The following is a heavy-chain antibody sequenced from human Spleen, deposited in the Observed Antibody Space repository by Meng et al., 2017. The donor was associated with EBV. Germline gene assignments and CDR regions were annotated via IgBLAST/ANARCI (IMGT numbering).Heavy chain of an antibody. CDR2: KYYSGSS. CDR3: ARMTAVTTRYFDL. CDR1: GGSIGTYY. Sequence: RLPAAGPGLVKPSETLSLTCTVSGGSIGTYYWSWIRQPPGKGLEWLGYKYYSGSSNYNPSLKSRVTISVDTSKNQFSLKLNSVTAADTAVYYCARMTAVTTRYFDLWGRGTLVTVSS. D-gene: IGHD4-17*01. V-gene: IGHV4-59*01. J-gene: IGHJ2*01.